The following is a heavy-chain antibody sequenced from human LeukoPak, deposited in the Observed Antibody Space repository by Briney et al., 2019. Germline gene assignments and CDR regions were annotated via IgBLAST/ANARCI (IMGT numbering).Heavy chain of an antibody. Sequence: GGSLRLSCAASGFTFSSCWMSWVRQAPGKGLEWVANIKQDGSEKYYVDSVKGRFTISRDNAKNSLYLQMNSLRAEDTAVYYCARDRVLDPWGQGTLVTVSS. CDR1: GFTFSSCW. CDR2: IKQDGSEK. J-gene: IGHJ5*02. CDR3: ARDRVLDP. V-gene: IGHV3-7*01. D-gene: IGHD2-15*01.